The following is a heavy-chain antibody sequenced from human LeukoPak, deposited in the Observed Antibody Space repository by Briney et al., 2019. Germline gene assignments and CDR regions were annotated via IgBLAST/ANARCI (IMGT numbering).Heavy chain of an antibody. Sequence: SETLSLTCTVSGGSVSSGSYYWSWIRQPPGKGLEWIGYIYYSGSTKYKPSLKSRVTISVDTSKNQFSLKLSSVTAADTAVYYCARGRQNDYWGQGTLVTVSS. CDR1: GGSVSSGSYY. J-gene: IGHJ4*02. D-gene: IGHD6-6*01. CDR3: ARGRQNDY. V-gene: IGHV4-61*01. CDR2: IYYSGST.